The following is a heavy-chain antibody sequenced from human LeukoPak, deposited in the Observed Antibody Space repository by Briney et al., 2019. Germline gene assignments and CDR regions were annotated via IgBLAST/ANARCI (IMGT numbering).Heavy chain of an antibody. Sequence: SETLSLTCTVSGDSISSSNYYWGWIRQPPGKGLEWIGSIYYSGSTYYNPSLKSRVTISVDTSKNQFSLKLSSVTAADTAVYYCARAGSGYYPYYMDVWGKGTTVTVSS. J-gene: IGHJ6*03. CDR2: IYYSGST. V-gene: IGHV4-39*07. CDR1: GDSISSSNYY. D-gene: IGHD3-3*01. CDR3: ARAGSGYYPYYMDV.